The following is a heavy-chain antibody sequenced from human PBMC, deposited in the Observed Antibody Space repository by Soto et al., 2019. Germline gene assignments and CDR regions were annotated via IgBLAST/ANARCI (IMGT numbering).Heavy chain of an antibody. CDR1: GFTFDDYA. Sequence: GSLRLSCAASGFTFDDYAMHWVRQAPGKGLEWVSLISWDGGSTYYADSVKGRFTISRDNSKNSLYLQMNSLRAEDTALYYCAKGSSAYSTDQFDYWGQGTLVTVSS. CDR3: AKGSSAYSTDQFDY. V-gene: IGHV3-43D*04. D-gene: IGHD3-22*01. CDR2: ISWDGGST. J-gene: IGHJ4*02.